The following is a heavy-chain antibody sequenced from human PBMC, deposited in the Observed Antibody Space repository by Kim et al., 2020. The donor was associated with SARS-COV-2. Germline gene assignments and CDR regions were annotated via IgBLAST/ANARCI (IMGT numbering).Heavy chain of an antibody. CDR3: ARLGYSYGYGSFDY. D-gene: IGHD5-18*01. CDR1: GGSISSSSYY. V-gene: IGHV4-39*01. Sequence: SETLSLTCTVSGGSISSSSYYWGWIRQPPGKGLEWIGSIYYSGSTYYNPSLKSRVTISVDTSKNQFSLKLSSVTAADTAVYDCARLGYSYGYGSFDYWGQGTLVTVSS. J-gene: IGHJ4*02. CDR2: IYYSGST.